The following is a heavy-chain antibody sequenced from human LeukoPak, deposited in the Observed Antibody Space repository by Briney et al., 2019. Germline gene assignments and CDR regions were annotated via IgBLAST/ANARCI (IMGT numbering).Heavy chain of an antibody. CDR1: GGSISSGGYY. CDR3: ARVGPDLYCSSTSCYWGYYYYYMDV. J-gene: IGHJ6*03. D-gene: IGHD2-2*01. CDR2: IYYSGST. Sequence: PSETLSLTCTVSGGSISSGGYYWSWIRQHPGKGLEWIGYIYYSGSTYYNPSLKSRVTISVDMSKNQFSLKLSSVTAADTAVYYCARVGPDLYCSSTSCYWGYYYYYMDVWGKGTTVTVSS. V-gene: IGHV4-31*03.